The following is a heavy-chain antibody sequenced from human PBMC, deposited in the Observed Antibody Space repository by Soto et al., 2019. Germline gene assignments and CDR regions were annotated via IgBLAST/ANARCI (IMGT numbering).Heavy chain of an antibody. CDR3: AKAGGFGGYWYFDL. D-gene: IGHD3-10*01. V-gene: IGHV3-23*01. CDR2: ISGSGGST. J-gene: IGHJ2*01. Sequence: EVQLLESGGGLVQPGGSLRLSCAASGFTFSSYAMSWVRQAPGKGLEWVSAISGSGGSTYYADSVKGRFTISRDNSKNTLDLQMNSLRAEAASVYYCAKAGGFGGYWYFDLWGRGTLVTVSS. CDR1: GFTFSSYA.